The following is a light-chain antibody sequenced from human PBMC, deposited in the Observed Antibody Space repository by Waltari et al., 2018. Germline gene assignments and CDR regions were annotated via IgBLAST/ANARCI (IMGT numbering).Light chain of an antibody. Sequence: DVVMTQSPDSLAVSLGERATINCKSSQNLLRSYKFKNYLSWYQQKPGQPPKLLIYWASTRESGVPDRFSGSGSGTNFTLTISGLQAEDVAVYYCQQYYSTPPTFGQGTKLKIK. J-gene: IGKJ2*01. CDR1: QNLLRSYKFKNY. CDR3: QQYYSTPPT. CDR2: WAS. V-gene: IGKV4-1*01.